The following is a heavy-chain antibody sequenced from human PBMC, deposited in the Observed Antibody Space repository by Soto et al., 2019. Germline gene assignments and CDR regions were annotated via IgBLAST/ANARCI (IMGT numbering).Heavy chain of an antibody. Sequence: GESLKISCQASGYTFIYFWVAWVRQVPGKGLEWMGVIYPGASDTRYSPSFQGQVTISADKSISTAYLQWSSLKASDTAMYYCARHEDFWNGSPYYYYGMDVWGQGTTVTVSS. J-gene: IGHJ6*02. V-gene: IGHV5-51*01. CDR2: IYPGASDT. CDR3: ARHEDFWNGSPYYYYGMDV. D-gene: IGHD3-3*01. CDR1: GYTFIYFW.